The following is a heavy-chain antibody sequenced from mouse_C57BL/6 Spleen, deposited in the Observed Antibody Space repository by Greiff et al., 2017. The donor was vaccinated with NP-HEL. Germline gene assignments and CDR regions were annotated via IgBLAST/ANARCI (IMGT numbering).Heavy chain of an antibody. Sequence: QVQLQQPGAELVKPGASVKMSCKASGYTFTSYWITWVKQRPGQGLEWIGDIYPGSGSTKYNEKFKSKATLTVDTSSSTAYMQLSSLTSEDSAVYYCARYYYGERYFDYWGQGTTLTVSS. CDR3: ARYYYGERYFDY. D-gene: IGHD1-1*01. CDR1: GYTFTSYW. J-gene: IGHJ2*01. V-gene: IGHV1-55*01. CDR2: IYPGSGST.